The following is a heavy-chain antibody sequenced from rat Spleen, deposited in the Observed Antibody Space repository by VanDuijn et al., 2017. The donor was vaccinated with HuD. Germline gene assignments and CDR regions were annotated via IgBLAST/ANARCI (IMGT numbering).Heavy chain of an antibody. CDR2: ISYDGGRI. D-gene: IGHD1-12*02. CDR3: TRHGGTYYHRYFDY. CDR1: GFTFSDYY. Sequence: EVQLVESDGGLVQPGRSLKLSCAASGFTFSDYYMAWIRQAPTKGLEWVATISYDGGRIHYPDSVKGRFTISRDNAKTTLYLQMDSLRSEDTATYYCTRHGGTYYHRYFDYWGHGVMVTVSS. V-gene: IGHV5-7*01. J-gene: IGHJ2*01.